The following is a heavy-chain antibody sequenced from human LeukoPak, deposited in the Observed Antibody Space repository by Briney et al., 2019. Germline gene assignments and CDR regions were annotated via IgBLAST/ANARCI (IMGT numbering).Heavy chain of an antibody. V-gene: IGHV3-23*01. D-gene: IGHD6-19*01. Sequence: GGSLRLSCVASGFTFSNLAMGWVRQAPGKGLEWVPVISDSGGTTYYADSVKGRFTISRDNSRNTLYLQMNSLRVEDTAVYYCAKDARRSSGWYFFDHWGQGTLVTVSS. CDR1: GFTFSNLA. CDR3: AKDARRSSGWYFFDH. J-gene: IGHJ4*02. CDR2: ISDSGGTT.